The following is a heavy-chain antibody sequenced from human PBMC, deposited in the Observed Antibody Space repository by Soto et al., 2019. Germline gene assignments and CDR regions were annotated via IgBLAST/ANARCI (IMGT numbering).Heavy chain of an antibody. CDR3: VGGQYYFDY. Sequence: QVQLVESGGGVVQPGRSLRLSCAASGFPFTTYGMHWVREGPGKGLEWVAVISYDGSNKYYADSVKGRFTISRDNSKNMLYLKMSSLRPEDTALYYCVGGQYYFDYRGQGTLVTVSS. D-gene: IGHD3-10*01. J-gene: IGHJ4*02. V-gene: IGHV3-30*03. CDR2: ISYDGSNK. CDR1: GFPFTTYG.